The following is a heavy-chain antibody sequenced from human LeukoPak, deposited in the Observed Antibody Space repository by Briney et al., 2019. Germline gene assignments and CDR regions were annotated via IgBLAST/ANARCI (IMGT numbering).Heavy chain of an antibody. V-gene: IGHV3-21*01. CDR1: GFTFSTYS. CDR2: ISSGNSYM. Sequence: GGSLRLSCAASGFTFSTYSMNWVRQAPGKGLEGVSSISSGNSYMYYADSLKGRFTISRDNAKNSLSLQMNNLRAEDTAVYYCARVLKARELLGADFDYWGQGTLVTVSS. CDR3: ARVLKARELLGADFDY. D-gene: IGHD1-26*01. J-gene: IGHJ4*02.